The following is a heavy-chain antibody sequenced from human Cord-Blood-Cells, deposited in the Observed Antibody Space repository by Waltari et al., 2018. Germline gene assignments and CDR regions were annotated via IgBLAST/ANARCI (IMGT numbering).Heavy chain of an antibody. Sequence: EVQLVESGGGLVQPGGSLRLSCAASGFTVSSNYMSWVRQAPGKGLGWVSVIYSGGSTYYADSVKGRFTISRDNSKNTLYLQMNSLRAEDTAVYYCARDEHNWNYAHWYFDLWGRGTLVTVSS. CDR3: ARDEHNWNYAHWYFDL. V-gene: IGHV3-66*01. CDR1: GFTVSSNY. J-gene: IGHJ2*01. D-gene: IGHD1-7*01. CDR2: IYSGGST.